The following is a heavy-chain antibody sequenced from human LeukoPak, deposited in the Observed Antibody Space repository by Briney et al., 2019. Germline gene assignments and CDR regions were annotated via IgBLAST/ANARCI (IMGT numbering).Heavy chain of an antibody. CDR1: GYTFTGYY. V-gene: IGHV1-69*13. CDR3: ASSRGDGYNYDFDY. CDR2: IIPIFGTA. Sequence: ASVKVSCKASGYTFTGYYMHWVRQAPGQGLEWMGGIIPIFGTANYAQKFQGRVTITADESTSTAYMELSSLRSEDTAVYYCASSRGDGYNYDFDYWGQGTLVTVSS. D-gene: IGHD5-24*01. J-gene: IGHJ4*02.